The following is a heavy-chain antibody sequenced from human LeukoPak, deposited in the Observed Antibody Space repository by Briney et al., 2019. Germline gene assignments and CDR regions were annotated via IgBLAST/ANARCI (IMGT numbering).Heavy chain of an antibody. CDR3: AKSSGYSYGLNY. CDR1: GFTFSSYA. V-gene: IGHV3-30*18. CDR2: ISYDGSNK. D-gene: IGHD5-18*01. J-gene: IGHJ4*02. Sequence: GGSLRLSCAASGFTFSSYAMHWVRQAPGKGLEWVALISYDGSNKYYTDSVKGRFTISRDNSKHTLYLQMNSLRAEDTAMYYCAKSSGYSYGLNYWGQGTLVTVSS.